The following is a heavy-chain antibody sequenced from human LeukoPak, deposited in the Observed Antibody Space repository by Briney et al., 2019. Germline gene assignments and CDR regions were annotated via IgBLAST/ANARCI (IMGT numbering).Heavy chain of an antibody. CDR2: IWYDGSNK. CDR1: GFTFSSYG. V-gene: IGHV3-33*01. J-gene: IGHJ3*02. Sequence: GGSLRLSCAASGFTFSSYGMHWVRQAPGKGLEWVAVIWYDGSNKYYADSVKGRFTISRDNSKNTLYLQMNSLRAEDTAVYYCARDALGGGAFDIWGQGTMVRLF. CDR3: ARDALGGGAFDI.